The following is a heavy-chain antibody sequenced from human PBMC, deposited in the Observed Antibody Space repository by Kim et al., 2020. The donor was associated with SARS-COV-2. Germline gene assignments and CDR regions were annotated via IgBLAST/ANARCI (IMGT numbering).Heavy chain of an antibody. J-gene: IGHJ4*02. V-gene: IGHV3-48*02. CDR1: GFTFSSYS. CDR2: ISSSSSTI. Sequence: GGFLRLSCAASGFTFSSYSMNWVRQAPGKGLEWVSYISSSSSTIDYADSVKGRFTIPRDNAKNSLYLQMNSLRDEDTAVYYCARGARDYIWGSYRYTQSHFWGQGTLVTVSS. CDR3: ARGARDYIWGSYRYTQSHF. D-gene: IGHD3-16*02.